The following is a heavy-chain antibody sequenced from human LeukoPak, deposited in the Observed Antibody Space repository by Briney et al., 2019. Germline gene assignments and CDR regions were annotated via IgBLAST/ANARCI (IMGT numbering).Heavy chain of an antibody. CDR1: GFTFSSYG. CDR2: IWYDGSNK. V-gene: IGHV3-33*01. Sequence: GGSLRLSCAASGFTFSSYGMHWVRQAPGKGLEWVAVIWYDGSNKYYADSVDGRSTISRDNSKNTLYLQMNSLRAEDRAVYYCARGDDSSGYVSTEFDYWGQGTLVTVSS. J-gene: IGHJ4*02. CDR3: ARGDDSSGYVSTEFDY. D-gene: IGHD3-22*01.